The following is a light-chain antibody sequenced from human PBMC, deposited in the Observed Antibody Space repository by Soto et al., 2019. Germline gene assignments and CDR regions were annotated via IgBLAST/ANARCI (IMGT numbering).Light chain of an antibody. J-gene: IGLJ1*01. V-gene: IGLV1-40*01. CDR2: GNS. CDR1: SSNIGAGYD. CDR3: QSYDSSLSGYV. Sequence: QSVLTQPPSVSWAPGQRVAISCTGSSSNIGAGYDVHWYQHLPEAAPKLLIYGNSNRPSGVPDRFSGSKSGTSASLAITGLQAEDEADYYCQSYDSSLSGYVFGTGTKVTVL.